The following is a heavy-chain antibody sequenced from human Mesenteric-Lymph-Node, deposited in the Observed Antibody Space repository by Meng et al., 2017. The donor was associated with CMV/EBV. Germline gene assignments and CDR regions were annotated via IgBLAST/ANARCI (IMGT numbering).Heavy chain of an antibody. V-gene: IGHV4-34*01. CDR1: GGSFSGYY. CDR3: ARGSSYDILTGYFDY. Sequence: QVQSHQWGAGLLKPSETLSLTCAVYGGSFSGYYWNWIRQSPEKGLEWIGEINHSGSTTYNPSFTSRIIISVDTSTNQISLNMSSVTAADTAVYYCARGSSYDILTGYFDYWGQGALVTVSS. D-gene: IGHD3-9*01. CDR2: INHSGST. J-gene: IGHJ4*02.